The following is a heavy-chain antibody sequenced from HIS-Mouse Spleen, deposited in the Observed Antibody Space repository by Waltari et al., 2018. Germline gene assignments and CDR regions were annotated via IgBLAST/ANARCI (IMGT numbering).Heavy chain of an antibody. D-gene: IGHD6-13*01. V-gene: IGHV4-39*07. Sequence: QLQLQESGPGLVKPSETLSLTCTVSGGSISSSSYYWGWIRQPPGKGLEWIGSIYYSASTSYNPSLKGRLTLSVDTSKNQFSLKLSYVTAADTAVYYCAREIPYSSSWYDWYFDLWGRGTLVTVSS. CDR1: GGSISSSSYY. CDR3: AREIPYSSSWYDWYFDL. CDR2: IYYSAST. J-gene: IGHJ2*01.